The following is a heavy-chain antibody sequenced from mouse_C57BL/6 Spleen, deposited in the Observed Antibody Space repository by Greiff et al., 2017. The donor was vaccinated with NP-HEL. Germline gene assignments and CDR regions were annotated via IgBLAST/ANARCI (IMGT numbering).Heavy chain of an antibody. CDR3: AREGGLYAMDY. D-gene: IGHD3-1*01. CDR1: GYTFTSYW. CDR2: IHPNSGST. V-gene: IGHV1-64*01. Sequence: VQLQQPGAELVTPGASVQLSCKASGYTFTSYWMHWVKQRPGQGLEWIGMIHPNSGSTNYTEKFKSKATLTVDKSSSTAYVQPSSLTSDDAAVYYCAREGGLYAMDYWGQGTSVTVSS. J-gene: IGHJ4*01.